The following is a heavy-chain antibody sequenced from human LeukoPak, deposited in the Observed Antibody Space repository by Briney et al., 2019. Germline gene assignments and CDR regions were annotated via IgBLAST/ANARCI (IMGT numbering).Heavy chain of an antibody. CDR2: INAGNGNT. D-gene: IGHD2-2*01. CDR1: GYTFSGYQ. V-gene: IGHV1-3*01. CDR3: ARAPRGNSGYCSSTSCTDHRYNWFDP. J-gene: IGHJ5*02. Sequence: EASVKVSCKASGYTFSGYQMHWVRQAPGQGLEWMGWINAGNGNTKYSQKFQGRVTITRDTSASTAYMEVSSLRSEDTAVYYCARAPRGNSGYCSSTSCTDHRYNWFDPWGQGTLVTVSS.